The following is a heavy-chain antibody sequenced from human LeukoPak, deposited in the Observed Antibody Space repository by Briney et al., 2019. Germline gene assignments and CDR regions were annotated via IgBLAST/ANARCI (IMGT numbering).Heavy chain of an antibody. CDR3: AREGPNDAFDI. V-gene: IGHV3-48*01. Sequence: GGSLGLSCAASGFTFSSYSMNWVRQAPGEGLEWVSYISSSSSTIYYADSVKGRFTISRDNAKNSLYLQMNSLRAEDTAVYYCAREGPNDAFDIWGQGTMVTVSS. CDR1: GFTFSSYS. CDR2: ISSSSSTI. J-gene: IGHJ3*02.